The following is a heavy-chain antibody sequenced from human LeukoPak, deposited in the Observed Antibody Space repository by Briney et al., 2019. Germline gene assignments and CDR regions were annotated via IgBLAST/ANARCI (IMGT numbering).Heavy chain of an antibody. Sequence: GGSLRLSCAVSGFTFSAYGMHWVRQAPGKGLEWVAVISYDGSNKYYADSVKGRFTISRDNSKSTLYLQMNSLRAEDTAVYYCARDTLRGSAFDIWGQGTMVTVSS. CDR3: ARDTLRGSAFDI. J-gene: IGHJ3*02. V-gene: IGHV3-30*03. CDR1: GFTFSAYG. D-gene: IGHD3-16*01. CDR2: ISYDGSNK.